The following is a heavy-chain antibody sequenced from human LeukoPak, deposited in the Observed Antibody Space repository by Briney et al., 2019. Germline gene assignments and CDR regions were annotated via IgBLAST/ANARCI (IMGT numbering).Heavy chain of an antibody. V-gene: IGHV3-23*01. CDR1: GFTFSSYA. D-gene: IGHD3-22*01. J-gene: IGHJ4*02. Sequence: GESLRLSCAASGFTFSSYAMSWVRQAPGKGLEWVSAISGSGGSTYYADSVKGRFTISRDNSKDTLYLQMNSLRDEDTAVYYCARGAMIVVVNHFDYWGQGTLVTVSS. CDR2: ISGSGGST. CDR3: ARGAMIVVVNHFDY.